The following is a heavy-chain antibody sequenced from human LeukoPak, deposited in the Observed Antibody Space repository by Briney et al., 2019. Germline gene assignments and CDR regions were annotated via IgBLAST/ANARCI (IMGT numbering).Heavy chain of an antibody. CDR3: AKINVLTGYYTPNFDF. CDR1: GFTFSSYA. J-gene: IGHJ4*02. Sequence: GGSLRLSCAASGFTFSSYAMSWVRQAPGKGLEWVSVVSGSGSSTDYADSVKGRFTISRDNSKNTLYLQMSSLSAEDTAVYYCAKINVLTGYYTPNFDFWGQGTLVTVSS. D-gene: IGHD3-9*01. V-gene: IGHV3-23*01. CDR2: VSGSGSST.